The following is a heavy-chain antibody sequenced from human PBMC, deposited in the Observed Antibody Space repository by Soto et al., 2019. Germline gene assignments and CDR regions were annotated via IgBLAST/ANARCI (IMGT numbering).Heavy chain of an antibody. J-gene: IGHJ4*02. V-gene: IGHV3-21*01. D-gene: IGHD3-22*01. CDR1: GFTFSSYN. CDR2: ISSTSVYI. Sequence: EVQLVESGGGLVKPGGSLRLSCAASGFTFSSYNMNWVRQAPGKGLEWVSSISSTSVYIYYAESVKGRFSISRDNAKNSLYLQLNSLRAEDTAVYYCARGTSYCDNSGYFSGRHWGQGTLVNVSS. CDR3: ARGTSYCDNSGYFSGRH.